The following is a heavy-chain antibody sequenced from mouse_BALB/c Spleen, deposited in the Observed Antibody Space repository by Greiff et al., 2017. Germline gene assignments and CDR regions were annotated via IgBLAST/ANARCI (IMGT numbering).Heavy chain of an antibody. CDR3: ARGIYDGYYGAMDY. Sequence: EVQLMESGGGLVQPGGSLRLSCATSGFTFTDYYMSWVRQPPGKALEWLGFIRHKANGYTTEYSASVKGRFTISRDNSQSILYLQMNTLRAEDSATYYCARGIYDGYYGAMDYWGQGTSVTVSA. J-gene: IGHJ4*01. V-gene: IGHV7-3*02. D-gene: IGHD2-3*01. CDR2: IRHKANGYTT. CDR1: GFTFTDYY.